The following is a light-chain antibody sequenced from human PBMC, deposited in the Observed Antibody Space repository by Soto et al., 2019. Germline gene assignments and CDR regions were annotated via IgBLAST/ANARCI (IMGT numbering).Light chain of an antibody. CDR2: AAS. V-gene: IGKV1-9*01. CDR1: QGISSY. Sequence: DIQLTQSPSFLSASVGDRVTITCRASQGISSYLAWYKQKPGKAPKLLIYAASTLQSGVPSGFSGSGSGTEFTLTISSLQPEDCATYYCQQLTFGPGTKVDIK. CDR3: QQLT. J-gene: IGKJ3*01.